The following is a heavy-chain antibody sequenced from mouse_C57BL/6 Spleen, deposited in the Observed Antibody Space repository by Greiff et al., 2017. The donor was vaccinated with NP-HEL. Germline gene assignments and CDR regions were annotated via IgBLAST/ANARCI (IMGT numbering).Heavy chain of an antibody. CDR3: ARTAPSNTWFAY. CDR1: GYTFTSYW. Sequence: QVQLQQPGAELVMPGASVKLSCKASGYTFTSYWMHWVKQRPGQGLEWIGEIDPSDSYTNYNQKFKGKSTLTVDKSSSTAYMQLSSLTSEDSAVYDCARTAPSNTWFAYWGQGTLVTVSA. CDR2: IDPSDSYT. V-gene: IGHV1-69*01. D-gene: IGHD2-10*02. J-gene: IGHJ3*01.